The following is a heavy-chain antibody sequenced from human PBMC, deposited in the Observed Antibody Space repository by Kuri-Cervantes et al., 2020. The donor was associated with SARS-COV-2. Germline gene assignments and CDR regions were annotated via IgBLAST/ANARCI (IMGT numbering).Heavy chain of an antibody. Sequence: GSLRLSCAVYGGSFSGYYWSWIRQPPGKGLEWIGKINHSGSTNYNPSLKSRVTISVDTSKNQFSLKLSSVTAADTAVYYCARGVGAAVAGTLITIYYYGMGVWGQGTTVTVSS. D-gene: IGHD6-19*01. CDR3: ARGVGAAVAGTLITIYYYGMGV. V-gene: IGHV4-34*01. J-gene: IGHJ6*02. CDR1: GGSFSGYY. CDR2: INHSGST.